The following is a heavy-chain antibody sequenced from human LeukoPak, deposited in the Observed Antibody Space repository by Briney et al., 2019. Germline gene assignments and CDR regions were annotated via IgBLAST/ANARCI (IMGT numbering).Heavy chain of an antibody. V-gene: IGHV3-30-3*01. CDR1: GFTFSSYA. CDR2: ISYDGSNK. D-gene: IGHD1-14*01. J-gene: IGHJ4*02. Sequence: GRSLRLSCAASGFTFSSYAMHWVRQAPGKGLEWVAVISYDGSNKYYADSVKGRFTISRDNSKNTLYLQMNSLRAEDTAVYYCAKGYFYFDDWGQGTLVTVSS. CDR3: AKGYFYFDD.